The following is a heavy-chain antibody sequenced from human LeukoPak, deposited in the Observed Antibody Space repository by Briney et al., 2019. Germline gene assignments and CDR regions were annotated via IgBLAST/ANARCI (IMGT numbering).Heavy chain of an antibody. Sequence: ASVKVSCKASGGTFSSYAISWVRQAPGQGLEWMGRIIPILGIANYAQKFQGRVTITADKPTSTAYMELSSLRSEDTAVYYCARPVQLELGGDAFDIWGQGTMVTVSS. CDR1: GGTFSSYA. CDR3: ARPVQLELGGDAFDI. D-gene: IGHD1-1*01. V-gene: IGHV1-69*04. CDR2: IIPILGIA. J-gene: IGHJ3*02.